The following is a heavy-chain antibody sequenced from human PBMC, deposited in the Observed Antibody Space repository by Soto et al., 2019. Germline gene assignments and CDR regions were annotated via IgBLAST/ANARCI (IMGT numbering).Heavy chain of an antibody. V-gene: IGHV4-59*01. CDR3: ARDPSYSTNNGYYYYYGMDV. Sequence: SETLSLTCTVSGGSISSYYWSWIRQPPGKGLEWIGYIYYSGSTNYNPSLKSRVTISVDTSKNQFSLKLSSVSAADTAVYYCARDPSYSTNNGYYYYYGMDVWGQGTTVTVSS. D-gene: IGHD4-4*01. CDR1: GGSISSYY. CDR2: IYYSGST. J-gene: IGHJ6*02.